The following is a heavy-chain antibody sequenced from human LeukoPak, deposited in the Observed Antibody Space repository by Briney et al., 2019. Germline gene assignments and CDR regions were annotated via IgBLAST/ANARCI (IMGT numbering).Heavy chain of an antibody. CDR1: GTSISSGGYY. Sequence: PSETLSLTCSVSGTSISSGGYYWSWIRQHPGKGLQWIGYIYYNGSTYYNPSLQSRVSISVDTSKKQFSLKLSSVTAADTAVYYCAREWGGYNYYYGMDVWGQGTTVTVSS. J-gene: IGHJ6*02. CDR2: IYYNGST. D-gene: IGHD1-14*01. CDR3: AREWGGYNYYYGMDV. V-gene: IGHV4-31*03.